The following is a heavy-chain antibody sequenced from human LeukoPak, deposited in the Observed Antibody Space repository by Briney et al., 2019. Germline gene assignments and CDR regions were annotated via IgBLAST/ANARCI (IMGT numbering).Heavy chain of an antibody. CDR3: ARDRSVGATLASAFDI. CDR1: GFTFSSYE. D-gene: IGHD1-26*01. J-gene: IGHJ3*02. CDR2: INWNGGST. Sequence: GGSLRLSCAASGFTFSSYEMNWVRQAPGKGLEWVSGINWNGGSTGYADSVKGRFTISRDNAKNSLYLQMNSLRAEDTALYYCARDRSVGATLASAFDIWGQGTMVTVSS. V-gene: IGHV3-20*04.